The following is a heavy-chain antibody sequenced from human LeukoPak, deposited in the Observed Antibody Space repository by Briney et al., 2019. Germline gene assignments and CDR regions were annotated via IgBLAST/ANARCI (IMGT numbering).Heavy chain of an antibody. CDR2: IKQDGSEK. D-gene: IGHD5-18*01. Sequence: GGSLRLSCAASGFTFSSYWMSWVRQAPGKGLEWVANIKQDGSEKYYVDSVKGRFTISRDNAKNSLYLQMNSLRAEDTAVYYCAREGRGYSYGYFGYWGQGTLVTVSS. J-gene: IGHJ4*02. V-gene: IGHV3-7*01. CDR1: GFTFSSYW. CDR3: AREGRGYSYGYFGY.